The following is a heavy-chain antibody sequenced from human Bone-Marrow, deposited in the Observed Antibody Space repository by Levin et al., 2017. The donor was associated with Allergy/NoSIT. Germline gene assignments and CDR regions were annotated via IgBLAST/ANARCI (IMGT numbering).Heavy chain of an antibody. CDR1: GYSFSSYW. J-gene: IGHJ6*03. Sequence: GESLKISCQGSGYSFSSYWIGWVRQMPGKGLEWMGIIYPSDSDTRYSPSFQGQVTISADKSISTAYLQWSSLKASDTAIYYCARRGKDSYYYYMDVWGKGTTVIVSS. D-gene: IGHD4-23*01. V-gene: IGHV5-51*01. CDR3: ARRGKDSYYYYMDV. CDR2: IYPSDSDT.